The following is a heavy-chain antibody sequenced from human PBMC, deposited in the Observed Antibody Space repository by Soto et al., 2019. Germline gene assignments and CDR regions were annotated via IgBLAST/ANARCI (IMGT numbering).Heavy chain of an antibody. CDR3: TKDEGPNRSSWDFADY. CDR2: IRKKTNSYTT. V-gene: IGHV3-72*01. Sequence: GGSLSLSCAASGLTFSDRYMDWVRQAPGKGLEWVGRIRKKTNSYTTEYAASVKGRFIISRDDSTNSLYLQMNSLKTDDTAVYYGTKDEGPNRSSWDFADYWGQGNLV. J-gene: IGHJ4*02. CDR1: GLTFSDRY. D-gene: IGHD6-13*01.